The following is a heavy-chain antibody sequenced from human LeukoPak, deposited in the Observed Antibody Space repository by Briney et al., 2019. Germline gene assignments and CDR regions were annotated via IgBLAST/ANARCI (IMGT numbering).Heavy chain of an antibody. CDR2: TYYRSKWYN. Sequence: SQTLSLTCAISGDSVSSNSAAWNWIRQSPSRGLEWLGRTYYRSKWYNDYAVSVKSRITINPDTSKNQFSLQLNSVTPEDTAVYYCARDITSSWYETDYYYYMDVWGKGTTVTVSS. D-gene: IGHD6-13*01. CDR3: ARDITSSWYETDYYYYMDV. CDR1: GDSVSSNSAA. V-gene: IGHV6-1*01. J-gene: IGHJ6*03.